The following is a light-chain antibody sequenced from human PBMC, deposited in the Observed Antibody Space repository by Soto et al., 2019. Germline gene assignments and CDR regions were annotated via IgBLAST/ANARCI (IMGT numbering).Light chain of an antibody. J-gene: IGLJ3*02. CDR1: SSDVGSYNL. CDR3: CSYAGSSTWV. V-gene: IGLV2-23*01. CDR2: EDN. Sequence: QSALTQPASVSGSPGQSITISCTGTSSDVGSYNLVSWYQQHPGTAPKLMIYEDNTRASGVSNRFSGSTSGITASLTISVLQAEDEADYYCCSYAGSSTWVFGGGTQLTVL.